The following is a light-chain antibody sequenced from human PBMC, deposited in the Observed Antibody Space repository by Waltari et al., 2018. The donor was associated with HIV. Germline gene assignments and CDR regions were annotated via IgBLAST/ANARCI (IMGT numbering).Light chain of an antibody. J-gene: IGLJ2*01. CDR2: DNT. V-gene: IGLV1-40*01. CDR3: QSYPASLTVSLI. CDR1: RSNIRAGSD. Sequence: QSVLTQPPSVSGAPGQRVTISCTGNRSNIRAGSDVHWYQQLPGKAPKLLISDNTNRPSGVPDRFSGSKSGTSASLAITGLRAEDEADYYCQSYPASLTVSLIFGGGTRLTVL.